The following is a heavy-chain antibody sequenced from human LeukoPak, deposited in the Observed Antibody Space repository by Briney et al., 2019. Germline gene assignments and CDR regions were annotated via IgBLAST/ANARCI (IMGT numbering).Heavy chain of an antibody. V-gene: IGHV4-34*01. CDR1: GGSFSGYY. CDR3: AREVLRYPNTIDY. CDR2: INHSGST. J-gene: IGHJ4*02. D-gene: IGHD3-9*01. Sequence: SETLSLTCAVYGGSFSGYYWSWIRQPPGKGLEWIGEINHSGSTNYNPSLKSRVTMSVDTSKNQFPLKLSSVTAADTAVYYCAREVLRYPNTIDYWGQGNLVTVSS.